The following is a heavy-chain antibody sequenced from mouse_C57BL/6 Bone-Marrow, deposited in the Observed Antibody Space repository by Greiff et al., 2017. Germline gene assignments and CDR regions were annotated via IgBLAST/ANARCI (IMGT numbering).Heavy chain of an antibody. J-gene: IGHJ3*01. CDR2: LSSGGSYT. V-gene: IGHV5-6*01. CDR3: ATLYGNYPAWFAY. Sequence: EVKLMESGGDLVKPGGSLKLSCAASGFTFSSYGMSWVRQTPDKRLEWVATLSSGGSYTYYPDSVKGRVTISRDNAKNTLYLQMSSLNSEDTAMYYCATLYGNYPAWFAYWGQGTLVTVSA. CDR1: GFTFSSYG. D-gene: IGHD2-1*01.